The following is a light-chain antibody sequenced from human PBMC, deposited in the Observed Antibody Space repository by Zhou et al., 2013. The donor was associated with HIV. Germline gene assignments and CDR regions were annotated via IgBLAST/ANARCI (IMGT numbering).Light chain of an antibody. CDR3: QQYDRSPIT. J-gene: IGKJ5*01. Sequence: IVLTQSPATLSLSPGERATLSCRVSQTVSRSYLAWYQQKPGQAPRLLISGASTRALGIPDRFSGSGSGTDFTLSISRLEPEDFAVYYCQQYDRSPITFGQGTRLE. CDR2: GAS. CDR1: QTVSRSY. V-gene: IGKV3-20*01.